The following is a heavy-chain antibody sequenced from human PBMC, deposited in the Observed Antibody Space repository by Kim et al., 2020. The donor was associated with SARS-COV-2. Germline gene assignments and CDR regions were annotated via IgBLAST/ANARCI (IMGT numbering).Heavy chain of an antibody. V-gene: IGHV4-39*01. J-gene: IGHJ4*02. CDR2: T. D-gene: IGHD6-13*01. CDR3: ARLGSSWFFDY. Sequence: TCYNPSRRSRATIFVDTSKNQFSLKLGSVTAADTAVYYCARLGSSWFFDYWGQGTLVTVSS.